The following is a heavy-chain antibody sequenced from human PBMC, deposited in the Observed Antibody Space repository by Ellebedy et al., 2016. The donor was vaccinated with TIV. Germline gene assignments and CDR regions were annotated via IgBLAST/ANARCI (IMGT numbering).Heavy chain of an antibody. D-gene: IGHD6-19*01. V-gene: IGHV4-4*02. CDR3: ARQSIAVAGTEPSCLLDY. CDR1: GGSISSSNW. J-gene: IGHJ4*02. Sequence: MPSETLSLTCAVSGGSISSSNWWSWVRQPPGKGLEWMGEIYHSGSTNYNPSLKNRVTISVDKSKNQFSLKLSSVTAADTAVYYCARQSIAVAGTEPSCLLDYWGQGTLVTVSS. CDR2: IYHSGST.